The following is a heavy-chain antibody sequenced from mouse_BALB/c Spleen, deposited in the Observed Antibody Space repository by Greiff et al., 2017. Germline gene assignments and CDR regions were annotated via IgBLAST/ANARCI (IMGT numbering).Heavy chain of an antibody. D-gene: IGHD1-1*01. V-gene: IGHV14-1*02. CDR2: IDPENGNT. J-gene: IGHJ1*01. Sequence: EVKLVESGAELVRPGALVKLSCKASGFNIKDYYMHWVKQRPEQGLEWIGWIDPENGNTIYDPKFQGKASITADTSSNTAYLQLSSLTSEDTAVYYCAYYYGSSYWYFDVWGAGTTVTVSS. CDR1: GFNIKDYY. CDR3: AYYYGSSYWYFDV.